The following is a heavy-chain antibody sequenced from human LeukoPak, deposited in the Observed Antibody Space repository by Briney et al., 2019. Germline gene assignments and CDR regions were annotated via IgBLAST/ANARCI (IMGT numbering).Heavy chain of an antibody. CDR1: GYTFTGYY. V-gene: IGHV1-2*02. Sequence: GGSVKVSCKASGYTFTGYYMHWVRQAPGQGLEWMGWINPNSGGTNYAQKVQGRVTMTRDTSISTAYMELSRLRSDDTAVYYCARVIAARNWFDPWGQGTLVTVSS. J-gene: IGHJ5*02. CDR3: ARVIAARNWFDP. CDR2: INPNSGGT. D-gene: IGHD6-6*01.